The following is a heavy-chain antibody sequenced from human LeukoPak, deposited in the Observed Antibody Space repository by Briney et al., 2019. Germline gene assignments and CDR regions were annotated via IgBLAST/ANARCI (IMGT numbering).Heavy chain of an antibody. V-gene: IGHV3-15*01. CDR1: GFTFSYAW. Sequence: GGSLRLSCVASGFTFSYAWMNWVPQAPGKGLEGVGRIKSKSDGGATDYTAPVKGRFTISRDDSENTLYLHMNSLGTEDTGVYYCYTVLVWGGYDAKETDKWGEGGLVTVSS. D-gene: IGHD5-12*01. J-gene: IGHJ4*02. CDR3: YTVLVWGGYDAKETDK. CDR2: IKSKSDGGAT.